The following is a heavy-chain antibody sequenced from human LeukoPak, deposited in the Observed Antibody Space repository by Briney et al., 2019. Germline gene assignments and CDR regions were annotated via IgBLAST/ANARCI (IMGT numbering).Heavy chain of an antibody. J-gene: IGHJ5*02. Sequence: GGFLRLSCAASGFTFSSYAMHWVRQAPGKGLEWVAVISYDGSNKYYADSVRGRFTISRDNSKNTLYLQMNSLRAEDTAVYYCAREVVIREAWFDPWGQGTLVTVSS. V-gene: IGHV3-30-3*01. CDR1: GFTFSSYA. CDR2: ISYDGSNK. D-gene: IGHD3-22*01. CDR3: AREVVIREAWFDP.